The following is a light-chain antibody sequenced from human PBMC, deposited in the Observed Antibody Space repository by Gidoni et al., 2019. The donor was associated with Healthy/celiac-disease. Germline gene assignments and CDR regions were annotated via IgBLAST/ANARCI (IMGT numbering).Light chain of an antibody. Sequence: DLQIAPSPSSLSASVGDRVTITCRASQSISSYLNWYQQKPGKAPKLLIYAASSVQSGVPSRFSGSGSGTDFTLTISSLQPEDFATYYCQQSYSTLLTFGGGTKVEIK. J-gene: IGKJ4*01. CDR2: AAS. V-gene: IGKV1-39*01. CDR3: QQSYSTLLT. CDR1: QSISSY.